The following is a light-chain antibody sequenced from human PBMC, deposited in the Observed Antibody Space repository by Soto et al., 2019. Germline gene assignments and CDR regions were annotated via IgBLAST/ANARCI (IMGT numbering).Light chain of an antibody. Sequence: AVQLTQSPSSLSASVGDRATITCRASQGISSALAWYQQKPGKPPKLLIYDASSLESGVPSRFSGSGSGTDFTLTISSLQPEDFATYFCQQFNNYPLTFGRGTKVDIK. CDR2: DAS. CDR3: QQFNNYPLT. V-gene: IGKV1D-13*01. CDR1: QGISSA. J-gene: IGKJ4*01.